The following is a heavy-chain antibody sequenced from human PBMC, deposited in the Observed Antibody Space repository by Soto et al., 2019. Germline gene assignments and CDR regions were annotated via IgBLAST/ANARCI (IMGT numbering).Heavy chain of an antibody. J-gene: IGHJ6*03. Sequence: EVQLVESGGGLVKPGGSLRLSCAASGFTFSNAWMSWVRQAPGKGLEWVGRIKSKTDGGTTDYAAPVKGRFTISRDDSKNTLYLQMNSLKTEDTAVYYCTTLLAPGEVLLWFGEYRGAYYYYMDVWGKGTTVTVSS. CDR3: TTLLAPGEVLLWFGEYRGAYYYYMDV. CDR2: IKSKTDGGTT. CDR1: GFTFSNAW. V-gene: IGHV3-15*01. D-gene: IGHD3-10*01.